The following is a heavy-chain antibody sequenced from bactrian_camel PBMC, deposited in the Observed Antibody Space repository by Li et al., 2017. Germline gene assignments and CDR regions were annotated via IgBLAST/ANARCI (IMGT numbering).Heavy chain of an antibody. CDR2: IRGDGNT. CDR1: GFTIRDSD. D-gene: IGHD2*01. V-gene: IGHV3S55*01. J-gene: IGHJ6*01. Sequence: HVQLVESGGGSVQAGETLRLSGTASGFTIRDSDMGWYRQAPGTECDLVSSIRGDGNTYYSGSATGRFTISQANAKNTVYLQMNSLKTEDMAIYYCATGRTYYSGIYYYPSAFGVWGQGTQVTVS. CDR3: ATGRTYYSGIYYYPSAFGV.